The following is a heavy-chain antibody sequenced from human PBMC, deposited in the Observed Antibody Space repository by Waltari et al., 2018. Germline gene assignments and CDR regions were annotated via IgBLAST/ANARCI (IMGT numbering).Heavy chain of an antibody. CDR2: VRGSRSRGL. CDR3: ARIRGTLGHYYAMDV. D-gene: IGHD1-26*01. CDR1: GFSITTYS. J-gene: IGHJ6*02. Sequence: DVQLVESGGGLVQPGGSLRLSCEGSGFSITTYSMNWVRLAPGKGLECGSFVRGSRSRGLYYADSVKGGFTVSRDNDKNSLYLQMNNLGAEDTALYYCARIRGTLGHYYAMDVWCHGTTVTVSS. V-gene: IGHV3-48*04.